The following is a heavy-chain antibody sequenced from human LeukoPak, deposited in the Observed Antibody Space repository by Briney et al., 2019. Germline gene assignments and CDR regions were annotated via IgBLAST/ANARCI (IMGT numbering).Heavy chain of an antibody. J-gene: IGHJ4*02. CDR2: IIPIFGTA. D-gene: IGHD5-18*01. Sequence: ASVKVSCKASGYTFTSYGITWVRQAPGQGLEWMGGIIPIFGTANYAQKFQGRVTITADESTSTAYMELSSLRSEDTAVYYCARGYSYVPDYWGQGTLVTVSS. CDR3: ARGYSYVPDY. CDR1: GYTFTSYG. V-gene: IGHV1-69*13.